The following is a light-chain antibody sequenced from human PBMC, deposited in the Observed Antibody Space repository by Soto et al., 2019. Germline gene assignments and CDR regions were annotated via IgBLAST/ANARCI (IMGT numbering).Light chain of an antibody. CDR2: AAS. J-gene: IGKJ2*01. Sequence: DIQMTQSPSSLSASVGDRVTITCRASQSLSSYLNWYQQKPGKAPKLLIYAASSLQSGVPSRFSCSGSGTDITLTISSLQPEDFETYDCQQSYSTPVTFGQGNNLEIK. CDR1: QSLSSY. V-gene: IGKV1-39*01. CDR3: QQSYSTPVT.